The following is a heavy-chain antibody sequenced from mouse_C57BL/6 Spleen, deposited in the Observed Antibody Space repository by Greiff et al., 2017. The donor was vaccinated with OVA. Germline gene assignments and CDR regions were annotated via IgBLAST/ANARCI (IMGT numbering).Heavy chain of an antibody. D-gene: IGHD2-4*01. CDR2: IYPGDGDT. V-gene: IGHV1-82*01. Sequence: VKLMESGPELVKPGASVKISCKASGYAFSSSWMNWVKQRPGKGLEWIGRIYPGDGDTNYNGKFKGKATLTADKSSSTAYMQLSSLTSEDSAVYCCARGGYEYDGGYFDYWGQGTTLTVSS. CDR3: ARGGYEYDGGYFDY. CDR1: GYAFSSSW. J-gene: IGHJ2*01.